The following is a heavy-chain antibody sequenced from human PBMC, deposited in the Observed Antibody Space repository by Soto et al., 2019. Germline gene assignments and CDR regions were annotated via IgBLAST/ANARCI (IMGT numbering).Heavy chain of an antibody. D-gene: IGHD3-3*01. V-gene: IGHV4-30-4*01. CDR1: GASISSGDYY. CDR2: IYYSGST. CDR3: ARVRQSIFGVVIVRRGFDY. J-gene: IGHJ4*02. Sequence: PSLTCTVSGASISSGDYYWSWIRQPPGKGLQWIGYIYYSGSTYYNPSLRSRITISLDTSRNQFSLKLTSVTAADTAAYYCARVRQSIFGVVIVRRGFDYWGQGTLVTVSS.